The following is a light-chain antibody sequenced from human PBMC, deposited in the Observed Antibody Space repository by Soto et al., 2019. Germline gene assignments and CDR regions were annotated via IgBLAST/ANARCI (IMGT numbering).Light chain of an antibody. J-gene: IGKJ3*01. V-gene: IGKV1-12*01. Sequence: DIQMTQSPSSVSASVGDRITITCRASQSVRTWLAWYQQKPGKAPKLLIYAASSLQSGVPSRFSGSGSGTDFTLTIASLQPEDFATSDCQETTGFPFTFGPGTKVDVK. CDR3: QETTGFPFT. CDR2: AAS. CDR1: QSVRTW.